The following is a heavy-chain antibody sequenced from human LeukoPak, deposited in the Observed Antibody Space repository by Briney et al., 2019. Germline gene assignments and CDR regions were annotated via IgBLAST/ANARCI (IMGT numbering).Heavy chain of an antibody. V-gene: IGHV1-69*04. D-gene: IGHD2-8*01. J-gene: IGHJ4*02. Sequence: SVTVSFKASGGTFSSYAISWVRQAPGQGLEWMGRIIPILGIANYAQKFQGRVTITADKSTSTAYMELSSLRSEDTAVYYCASLKALVYYWGQGTLVTVSS. CDR2: IIPILGIA. CDR1: GGTFSSYA. CDR3: ASLKALVYY.